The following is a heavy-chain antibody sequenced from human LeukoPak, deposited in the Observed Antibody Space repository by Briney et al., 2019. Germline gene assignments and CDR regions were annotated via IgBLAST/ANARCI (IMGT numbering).Heavy chain of an antibody. D-gene: IGHD2-15*01. J-gene: IGHJ6*02. CDR3: ARKGGYCSGGSRYGQWGDYYGMDV. V-gene: IGHV1-2*02. Sequence: ASVKVSCKASGYTFTGYYMHWVRQAPGQGLEWMGWINPNSGGTNYAQKFQGRVTMTRDTSISTAYMELSRLRSDDTAVYYCARKGGYCSGGSRYGQWGDYYGMDVWGQGTTVTVSS. CDR2: INPNSGGT. CDR1: GYTFTGYY.